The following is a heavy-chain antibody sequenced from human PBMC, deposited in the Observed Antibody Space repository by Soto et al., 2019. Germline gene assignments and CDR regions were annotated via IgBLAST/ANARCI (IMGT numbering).Heavy chain of an antibody. CDR1: GYTFTHYA. Sequence: QVQLVQSGAEVKKPGASVKVSCTASGYTFTHYAIHWVRHAPGQRLEWMGFINAGSGNTKYSQTFQGTLTFTKDTSASTAYMALSSLRSEDTAIYYCARGLAADGAWGQGKLVTVSS. CDR2: INAGSGNT. D-gene: IGHD6-13*01. CDR3: ARGLAADGA. J-gene: IGHJ5*02. V-gene: IGHV1-3*01.